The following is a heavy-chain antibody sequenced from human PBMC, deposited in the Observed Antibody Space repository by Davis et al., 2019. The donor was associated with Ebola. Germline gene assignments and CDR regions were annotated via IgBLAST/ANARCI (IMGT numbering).Heavy chain of an antibody. CDR2: LGTSADT. V-gene: IGHV3-23*01. J-gene: IGHJ3*02. Sequence: GGSLRRSCAASGFTFSSNSMNWVRQAPGKGLEWVSTLGTSADTYYADSVKGRFTISRDNSKNTLYLQMNGLRVEDTAIYYCAKDTSNIWFDIWGQGTMVTVSS. CDR3: AKDTSNIWFDI. CDR1: GFTFSSNS. D-gene: IGHD1-26*01.